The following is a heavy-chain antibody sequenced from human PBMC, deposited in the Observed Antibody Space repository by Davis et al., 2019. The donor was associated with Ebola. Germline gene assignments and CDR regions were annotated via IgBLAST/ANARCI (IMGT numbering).Heavy chain of an antibody. CDR2: IYYSGST. CDR3: AVFRWLQIDY. Sequence: SETLSLTCTVSGGSISSSSYYWGWIRQPPGKGLEWIGSIYYSGSTYYNPSLKSRVTISVDTSKNQFSLKLSSVTAADTAVYYCAVFRWLQIDYWVQGTLVTVSS. CDR1: GGSISSSSYY. V-gene: IGHV4-39*01. D-gene: IGHD5-24*01. J-gene: IGHJ4*02.